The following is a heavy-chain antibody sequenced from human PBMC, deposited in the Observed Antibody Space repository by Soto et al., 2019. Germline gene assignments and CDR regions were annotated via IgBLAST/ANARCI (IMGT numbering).Heavy chain of an antibody. J-gene: IGHJ3*02. V-gene: IGHV3-48*02. CDR1: GFNFSSYS. Sequence: GGSLRLSCAASGFNFSSYSMNWVRQAPGKGLEWVSYISSSSSTIYYADSVKGRFTISRDNAKNSLYLQMNSLRDEDTAVYYCARDREVGATKEAFDIWGQGTMVTVSS. CDR2: ISSSSSTI. CDR3: ARDREVGATKEAFDI. D-gene: IGHD1-26*01.